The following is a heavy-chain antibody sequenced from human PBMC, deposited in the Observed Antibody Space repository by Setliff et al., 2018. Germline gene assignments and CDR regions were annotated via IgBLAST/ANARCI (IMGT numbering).Heavy chain of an antibody. CDR3: ARGPSGWSSATSRYYFYMDV. D-gene: IGHD6-19*01. J-gene: IGHJ6*03. CDR2: IIPIRGAA. CDR1: GGTFSNSA. Sequence: SVKVSCKAFGGTFSNSAINWVRQAPGQGLEWMGGIIPIRGAADYAQKFQGKVIITADGSTSTAYMELTSLRSDDEAVYYCARGPSGWSSATSRYYFYMDVWGKGTTVTVSS. V-gene: IGHV1-69*13.